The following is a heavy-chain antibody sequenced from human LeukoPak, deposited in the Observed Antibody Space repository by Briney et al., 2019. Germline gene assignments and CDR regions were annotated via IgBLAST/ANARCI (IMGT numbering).Heavy chain of an antibody. CDR1: GFTFDDYG. V-gene: IGHV3-20*04. CDR2: VNWNGGST. Sequence: GGSLRLSCAASGFTFDDYGMSRVRQAPGKGLEWISGVNWNGGSTGYADSVKGRFTISRDDSKSTLYLQMNSLKTEDTAVYYCSTVDGSTGPPFDYWGQGTLVTVSS. D-gene: IGHD3-22*01. CDR3: STVDGSTGPPFDY. J-gene: IGHJ4*02.